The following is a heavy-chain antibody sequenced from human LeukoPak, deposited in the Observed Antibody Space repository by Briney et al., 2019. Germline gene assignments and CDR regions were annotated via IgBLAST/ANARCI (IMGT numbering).Heavy chain of an antibody. Sequence: GASVKVSCKASGYTFTSYVINWVRQATGQGLEWMGWMNPNSGNTGYAQKFQGRVTITRNTSISTAYMELSSLRSEDTAVYYCARETELFAGEYYYYYMDVWGKGTTVTASS. V-gene: IGHV1-8*03. CDR2: MNPNSGNT. CDR3: ARETELFAGEYYYYYMDV. J-gene: IGHJ6*03. CDR1: GYTFTSYV. D-gene: IGHD1-14*01.